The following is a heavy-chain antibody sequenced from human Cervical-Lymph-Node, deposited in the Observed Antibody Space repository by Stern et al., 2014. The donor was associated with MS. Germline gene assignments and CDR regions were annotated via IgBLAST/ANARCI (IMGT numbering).Heavy chain of an antibody. CDR1: GFSLSHSG. J-gene: IGHJ6*02. CDR3: MGVGDAMHV. CDR2: MSFVGGNK. Sequence: VQLEESGGGVVQPGRSLTLSCAASGFSLSHSGMHWVRQAPGKVLEWVAVMSFVGGNKKSGDSVTGRLSMSRDMADNTLFLQMNSLSPEDTAVYYCMGVGDAMHVWGQGTTVIVSS. V-gene: IGHV3-30*03.